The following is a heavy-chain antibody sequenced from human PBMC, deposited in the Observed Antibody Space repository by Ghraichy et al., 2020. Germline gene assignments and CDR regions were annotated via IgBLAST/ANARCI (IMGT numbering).Heavy chain of an antibody. CDR2: ISSSSSYT. J-gene: IGHJ1*01. D-gene: IGHD3-10*01. Sequence: GGSLRLSCAASGFTFSDYYMSWIRQAPGKGLEWVSYISSSSSYTNYADSVKGRFTISRDNAKNSLYLQMNSLRAEDTAVYYCARSRGLWFGEAAPEEYFQHWGQGTLVTVSS. CDR3: ARSRGLWFGEAAPEEYFQH. V-gene: IGHV3-11*06. CDR1: GFTFSDYY.